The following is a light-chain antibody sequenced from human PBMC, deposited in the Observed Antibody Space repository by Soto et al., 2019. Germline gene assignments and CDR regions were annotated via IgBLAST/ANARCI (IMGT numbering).Light chain of an antibody. J-gene: IGKJ1*01. CDR3: QQRYNWPPWT. CDR1: QSVSSF. CDR2: DAS. V-gene: IGKV3-11*01. Sequence: DIVLTQSPATLSLSPGERATLSCRASQSVSSFLAWYQQKPGQAPRLLIYDASNGATGIPARFSGSGSGTDFTLTISSLEPEDFAVYYCQQRYNWPPWTFGQGTKVDIK.